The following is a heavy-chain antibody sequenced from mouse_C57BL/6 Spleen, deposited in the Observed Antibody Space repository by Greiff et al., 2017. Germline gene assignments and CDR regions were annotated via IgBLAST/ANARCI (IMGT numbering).Heavy chain of an antibody. CDR1: GYAFTNYL. J-gene: IGHJ4*01. D-gene: IGHD1-1*01. CDR2: INPGSGGT. CDR3: ARYYYGSSSHYYAMDY. V-gene: IGHV1-54*01. Sequence: QVQLKESGAELVRPGTSVKVSCKASGYAFTNYLIEWVKQRPGQGLEWIGVINPGSGGTNYNEKFKGKATLTADKSSSTAYMQLSSLTSEDSAVYFCARYYYGSSSHYYAMDYWGQGTSVTVSS.